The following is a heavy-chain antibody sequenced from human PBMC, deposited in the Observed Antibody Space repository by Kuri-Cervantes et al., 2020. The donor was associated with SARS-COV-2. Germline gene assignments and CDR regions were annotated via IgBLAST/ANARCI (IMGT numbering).Heavy chain of an antibody. CDR2: ISGSGGST. CDR3: AKDGADGSGSYYNG. CDR1: GFTFTTYA. Sequence: GGSLRLSCAASGFTFTTYAMTWVRQAPGKGLEWVSVISGSGGSTYYSDSVTGRFTISRDNSKNTLYLQMNSLRAEDTAVYYCAKDGADGSGSYYNGWGQGTLVTVSS. D-gene: IGHD3-10*01. V-gene: IGHV3-23*01. J-gene: IGHJ4*02.